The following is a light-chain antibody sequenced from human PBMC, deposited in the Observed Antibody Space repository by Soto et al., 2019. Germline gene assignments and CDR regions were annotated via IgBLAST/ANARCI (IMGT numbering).Light chain of an antibody. CDR1: SGHSSYA. Sequence: QAVVTQSPSASASLGASVKLTCTLSSGHSSYAIAWHQQQPEKGPRYLMNLNSDGSHSKGDGIPDRFSGSSSGAERYLTISSLQSEDEADYYCQIWGTGIHGVFGGGTKLTVL. V-gene: IGLV4-69*01. J-gene: IGLJ2*01. CDR3: QIWGTGIHGV. CDR2: LNSDGSH.